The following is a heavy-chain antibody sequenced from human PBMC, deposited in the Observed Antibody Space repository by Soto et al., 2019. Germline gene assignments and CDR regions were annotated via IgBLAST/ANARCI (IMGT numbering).Heavy chain of an antibody. V-gene: IGHV4-59*01. CDR1: GGSISSYY. J-gene: IGHJ5*02. D-gene: IGHD3-10*01. CDR3: ARGRYYGSGSYDFVWFDP. Sequence: KPSETLSLTCTVSGGSISSYYWSWIRQPPGKGLEWIGYIYYSGSTNYNPSLKSRVTISVDTSKNQFSLKLSSVTAADTAVYYCARGRYYGSGSYDFVWFDPWGQGTLVTVS. CDR2: IYYSGST.